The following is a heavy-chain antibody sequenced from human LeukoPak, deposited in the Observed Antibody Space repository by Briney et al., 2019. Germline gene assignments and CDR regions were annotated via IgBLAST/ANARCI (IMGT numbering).Heavy chain of an antibody. CDR2: IKHDEGEK. CDR1: GFSFNSDW. J-gene: IGHJ4*02. Sequence: PGGSLRLTCAASGFSFNSDWMDWVRQAPGKGLEWVANIKHDEGEKNYLDSVKGWFTISRDDAQNSLYLQMNGLRVEDTAVYYCTRRLDDWGQGTLVTVSS. D-gene: IGHD3-16*01. V-gene: IGHV3-7*01. CDR3: TRRLDD.